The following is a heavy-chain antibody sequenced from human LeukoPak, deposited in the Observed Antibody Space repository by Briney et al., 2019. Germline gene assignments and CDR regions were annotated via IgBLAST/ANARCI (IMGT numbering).Heavy chain of an antibody. D-gene: IGHD3-9*01. CDR2: ISSSSSYI. Sequence: GGSLRLSCAASGFTFSSYSMNWVRQAPGKGLEWVSSISSSSSYIYYADSVKGRFTISRDNAKNSLYLQMNSLRAEDTAVYYCARELRPETYYDTLTGYYPTYYYYYGMDVWGQGTTVTVSS. CDR1: GFTFSSYS. V-gene: IGHV3-21*01. CDR3: ARELRPETYYDTLTGYYPTYYYYYGMDV. J-gene: IGHJ6*02.